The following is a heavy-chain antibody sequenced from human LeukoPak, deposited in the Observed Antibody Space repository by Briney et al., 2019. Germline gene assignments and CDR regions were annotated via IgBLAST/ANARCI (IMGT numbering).Heavy chain of an antibody. CDR3: ARETMVRNYGLYGMDV. V-gene: IGHV1-18*01. CDR1: GYTFTGYG. D-gene: IGHD3-10*01. J-gene: IGHJ6*02. CDR2: ISAYNGNT. Sequence: EASVKVSCKASGYTFTGYGISWVRQAPGQGLEWMGWISAYNGNTNYAQKLQGRVTMTTDTSTSTAYMELRSLRSDDTAVYYCARETMVRNYGLYGMDVWGQGTTVTVSS.